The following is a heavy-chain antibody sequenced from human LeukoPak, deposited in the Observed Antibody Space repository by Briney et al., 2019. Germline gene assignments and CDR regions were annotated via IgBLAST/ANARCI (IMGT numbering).Heavy chain of an antibody. CDR3: PRGKAGYSYGPLDH. D-gene: IGHD5-18*01. J-gene: IGHJ4*02. Sequence: GRSLRLSCAASGFTFSSYAMHWVRQAPGKGLEWVAVISYDGSNKYYADSVKGRFTISRDNSKNTLYLQMNSLRAEDTAVYYCPRGKAGYSYGPLDHWGQGTLVTVSS. V-gene: IGHV3-30*04. CDR2: ISYDGSNK. CDR1: GFTFSSYA.